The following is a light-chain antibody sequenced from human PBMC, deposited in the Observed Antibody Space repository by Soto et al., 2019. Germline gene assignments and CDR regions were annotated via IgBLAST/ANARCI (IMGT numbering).Light chain of an antibody. Sequence: QSALTQPASVSGSPGQSNTISCTGTSSDVGNYNLVSWYQQHPGKVPKLMIYEVNKRPSGISSRFSGFKSGNTASLTISGVQAEDEADYYCCSYAGSSNRVFGGGTKVTVL. V-gene: IGLV2-23*02. CDR2: EVN. CDR3: CSYAGSSNRV. J-gene: IGLJ3*02. CDR1: SSDVGNYNL.